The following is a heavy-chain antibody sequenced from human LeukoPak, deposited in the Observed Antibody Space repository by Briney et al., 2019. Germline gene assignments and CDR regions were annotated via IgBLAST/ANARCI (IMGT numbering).Heavy chain of an antibody. Sequence: SETLSLTCAVYGGSFSGYYWSWIRQPPGKGLEWIGEINHSGSTNYNPSLKSRVTISVDTSKNQFSLKLSSVTAADTAVYYCARRHMVRGRNAFDTWGQGTMVTVSS. CDR1: GGSFSGYY. J-gene: IGHJ3*02. D-gene: IGHD3-10*01. CDR3: ARRHMVRGRNAFDT. V-gene: IGHV4-34*01. CDR2: INHSGST.